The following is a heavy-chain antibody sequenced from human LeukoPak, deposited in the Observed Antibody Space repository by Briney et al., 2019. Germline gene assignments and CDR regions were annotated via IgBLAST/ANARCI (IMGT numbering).Heavy chain of an antibody. CDR1: GGSISSYY. CDR3: ARGRAAAGKLDY. D-gene: IGHD6-13*01. Sequence: SETLSLTCTVSGGSISSYYWSWIRQPAGKGLEWIGRIYTSGSTSYNPSLKSRVTMSVDTSKNQFSLKLSSVTAADTAVYYCARGRAAAGKLDYWGQGTLVTVSS. J-gene: IGHJ4*02. CDR2: IYTSGST. V-gene: IGHV4-4*07.